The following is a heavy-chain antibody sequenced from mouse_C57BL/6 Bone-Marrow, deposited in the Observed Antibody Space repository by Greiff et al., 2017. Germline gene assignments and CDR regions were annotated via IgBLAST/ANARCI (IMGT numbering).Heavy chain of an antibody. CDR1: GYTFTDYN. Sequence: VQLKQSGPELVKPGASVKIPCKASGYTFTDYNMDWVKQSHGKSLEWIGAINPNNGGTIYHQKFKGKATLTVAKSSSTAYMELRSLTSEDTAVYYCARFYYEDYYAMDYWGQGTSVTVSS. CDR3: ARFYYEDYYAMDY. D-gene: IGHD1-1*01. CDR2: INPNNGGT. J-gene: IGHJ4*01. V-gene: IGHV1-18*01.